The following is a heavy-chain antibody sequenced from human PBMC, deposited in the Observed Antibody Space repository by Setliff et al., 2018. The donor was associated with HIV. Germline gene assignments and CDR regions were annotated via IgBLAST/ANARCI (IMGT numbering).Heavy chain of an antibody. CDR3: ARGHCSGTNCYGVDYYGMDV. V-gene: IGHV4-39*01. CDR1: GGSISSSGYY. J-gene: IGHJ6*02. D-gene: IGHD2-2*01. CDR2: VYESGSV. Sequence: SETLSLTCTVSGGSISSSGYYWGWIRQSPGRGLEWIGSVYESGSVYYNPSLKSRVTISVDTSKNQFSLNLNSVTVADTGVYYCARGHCSGTNCYGVDYYGMDVWGQGTTVTVSS.